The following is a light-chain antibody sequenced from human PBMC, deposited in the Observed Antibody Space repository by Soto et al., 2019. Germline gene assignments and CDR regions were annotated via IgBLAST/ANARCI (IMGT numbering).Light chain of an antibody. J-gene: IGLJ1*01. CDR1: SSDVGGYNY. CDR2: EVS. V-gene: IGLV2-14*01. CDR3: SSYTSSSTSV. Sequence: SALTQPASESGSPGQSITIYCTGTSSDVGGYNYVSWHQQHPGKAPKLMIYEVSKRPSGVSNRFSGSKSGNTASLTISRRQAEDEAGYDCSSYTSSSTSVVGPGTKFTVL.